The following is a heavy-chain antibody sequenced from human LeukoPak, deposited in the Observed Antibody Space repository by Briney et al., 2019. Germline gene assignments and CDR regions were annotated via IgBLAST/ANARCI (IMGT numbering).Heavy chain of an antibody. V-gene: IGHV4-39*07. CDR1: GGSISSSSYY. CDR2: IYYSGST. J-gene: IGHJ4*02. CDR3: ARDRGGSYLELFDY. Sequence: PSETLSLTYTVSGGSISSSSYYWGWIRQPPGKGLEWIGSIYYSGSTYYNPSLKSRVTISVDTSKNQFSLKLSSVTAADTAVYYCARDRGGSYLELFDYWGQGTLVTVSS. D-gene: IGHD1-26*01.